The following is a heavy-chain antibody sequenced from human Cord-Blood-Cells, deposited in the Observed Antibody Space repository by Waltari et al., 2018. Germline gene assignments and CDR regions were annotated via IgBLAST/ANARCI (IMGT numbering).Heavy chain of an antibody. CDR2: IIPIFGTA. CDR1: GGTFSRYA. D-gene: IGHD3-10*01. CDR3: ASRPPQDFSGAFDI. J-gene: IGHJ3*02. Sequence: QVQLVQSGAEVKKPGSSVKVACKASGGTFSRYAISWVRQAPGQGLEWMGGIIPIFGTANYAQKFQGRVTITADESTSTAYMELSSLRSEDTAVYYCASRPPQDFSGAFDIWGQGTMVTVSS. V-gene: IGHV1-69*01.